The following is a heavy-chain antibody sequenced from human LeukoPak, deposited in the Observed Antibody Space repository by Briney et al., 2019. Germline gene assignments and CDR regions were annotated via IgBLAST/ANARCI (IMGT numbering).Heavy chain of an antibody. D-gene: IGHD2-2*01. CDR3: ARELAPADFYYYHGMDL. Sequence: ASVKVSCTASGYTFTSYGISWVRQAPGQGLEWMGWISAYNGNTNYAQKLQGGVTITTDTSTSTAYMELRRLSSDDTVVYYCARELAPADFYYYHGMDLWGQGTTLTVSS. CDR1: GYTFTSYG. CDR2: ISAYNGNT. V-gene: IGHV1-18*01. J-gene: IGHJ6*02.